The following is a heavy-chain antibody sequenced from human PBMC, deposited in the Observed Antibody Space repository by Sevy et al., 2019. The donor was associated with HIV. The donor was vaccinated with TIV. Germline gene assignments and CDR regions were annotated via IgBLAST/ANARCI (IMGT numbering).Heavy chain of an antibody. Sequence: VGSLRLSCVVSGLTFSSDSMNWVRQAPGKGLEWVAVISYDGSNKYYADSVKGRFTISRDNSKNTLYLQMNSLRAEDTAVYYCATRIVVVITGFDYWGQGTLVTVSS. V-gene: IGHV3-30-3*02. D-gene: IGHD3-22*01. CDR1: GLTFSSDS. J-gene: IGHJ4*02. CDR2: ISYDGSNK. CDR3: ATRIVVVITGFDY.